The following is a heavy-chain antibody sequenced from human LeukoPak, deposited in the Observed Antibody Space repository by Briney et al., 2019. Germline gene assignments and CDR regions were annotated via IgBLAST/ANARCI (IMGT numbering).Heavy chain of an antibody. J-gene: IGHJ4*02. D-gene: IGHD3-10*01. CDR2: ISHSGAT. CDR3: ARVGSSNSHYDY. Sequence: SETLSLTCSVSGSSITSVSYWAWVRQAPEKGLGWIGSISHSGATYYNPSLTSRLSTSVDNSNNRFSLTLRSVTAADTAVDYCARVGSSNSHYDYWGPGTLVTVSS. CDR1: GSSITSVSY. V-gene: IGHV4-38-2*02.